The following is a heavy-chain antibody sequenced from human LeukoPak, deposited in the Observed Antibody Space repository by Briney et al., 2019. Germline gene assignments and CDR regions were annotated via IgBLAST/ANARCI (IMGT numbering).Heavy chain of an antibody. D-gene: IGHD4-17*01. V-gene: IGHV1-46*01. CDR2: INPSGGST. CDR3: ARSPNYGDLLYYYYYYIDV. Sequence: ASVKDSCKASGYTFTSYYMHWVRQAPGQGLEWMGIINPSGGSTSYAQKFQGRVIMTRDTSTSTVYMELSSLRSEDTAVYYCARSPNYGDLLYYYYYYIDVWGKGTTVTVSS. CDR1: GYTFTSYY. J-gene: IGHJ6*03.